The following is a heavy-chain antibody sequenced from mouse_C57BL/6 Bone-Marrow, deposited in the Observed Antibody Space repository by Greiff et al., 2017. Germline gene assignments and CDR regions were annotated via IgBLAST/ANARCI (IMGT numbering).Heavy chain of an antibody. J-gene: IGHJ2*01. Sequence: VHVKQSGPELVKPGASVKISCTASGYSFPDYSMNWVNQSHGTSLEWIGYINPNNGTTSYNHKFKGKATLTVDHSYNTFYMQLTSLTSEDSAVYYCATSISDYGSNWWGQGTTLTVSS. V-gene: IGHV1-39*01. CDR2: INPNNGTT. D-gene: IGHD1-1*01. CDR3: ATSISDYGSNW. CDR1: GYSFPDYS.